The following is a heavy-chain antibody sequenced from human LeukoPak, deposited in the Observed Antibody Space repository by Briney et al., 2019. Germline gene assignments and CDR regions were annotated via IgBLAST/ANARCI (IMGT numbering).Heavy chain of an antibody. CDR1: GFTFSSYA. CDR3: AGYVSSGRRDAFDI. V-gene: IGHV3-21*01. Sequence: GGSLRLSCAASGFTFSSYAMNWVRQAPGKGLEWVSSITRSSYIYYADSVKGRFTISRDNAKDSLYLQMNSLRAEDTAVYYCAGYVSSGRRDAFDIWGQGTMVTVSS. D-gene: IGHD3-22*01. CDR2: ITRSSYI. J-gene: IGHJ3*02.